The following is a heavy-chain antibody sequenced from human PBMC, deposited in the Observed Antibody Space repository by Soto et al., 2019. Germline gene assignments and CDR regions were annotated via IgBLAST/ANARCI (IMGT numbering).Heavy chain of an antibody. J-gene: IGHJ6*02. CDR1: GGSISSGGYY. CDR3: ARVAASTNYYYYYGMDV. V-gene: IGHV4-31*03. Sequence: QVQLQESGPGLVKPSQTLSLTCTVSGGSISSGGYYWSWIRQHPGKGLEWLGYIYYSGSTYYNPSLKSRVTISVDTSKNQFSLKLSSVTAADTAVDYCARVAASTNYYYYYGMDVWGQGTTVTVSS. CDR2: IYYSGST. D-gene: IGHD6-13*01.